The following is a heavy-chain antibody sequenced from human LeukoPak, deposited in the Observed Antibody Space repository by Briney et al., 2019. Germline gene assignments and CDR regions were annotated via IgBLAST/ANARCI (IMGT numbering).Heavy chain of an antibody. CDR1: DDSISTYY. D-gene: IGHD6-19*01. J-gene: IGHJ4*02. Sequence: SETLSLTCTVSDDSISTYYWSWIRQPPGKGLEWIGYIYYSGSTNYNPSLKSRVTISVDTSKNQFSLKLNSVTAADTAVYYCARASSGRLLSDYWGQGTLVTVSS. V-gene: IGHV4-59*01. CDR3: ARASSGRLLSDY. CDR2: IYYSGST.